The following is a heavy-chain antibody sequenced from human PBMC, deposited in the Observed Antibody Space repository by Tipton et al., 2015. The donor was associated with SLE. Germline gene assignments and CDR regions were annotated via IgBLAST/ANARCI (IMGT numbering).Heavy chain of an antibody. Sequence: QSGPEVKKPGASVKVSCKASGYTFTAFYLHWMRQAPGQGLEWLGWINTYGGNTNYAQKVQGRVIMTTDTSTSTTYMELRSLRSDDTAMYYCASDVLGSYSTFDIWGQGTMVTVSS. J-gene: IGHJ3*02. CDR1: GYTFTAFY. V-gene: IGHV1-18*04. D-gene: IGHD1-26*01. CDR2: INTYGGNT. CDR3: ASDVLGSYSTFDI.